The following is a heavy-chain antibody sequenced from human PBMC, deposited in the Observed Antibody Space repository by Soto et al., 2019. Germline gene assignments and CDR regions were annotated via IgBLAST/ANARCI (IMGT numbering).Heavy chain of an antibody. CDR3: AKLLAAAASWDAFDI. Sequence: GGSLRLSCAPSGFTFGTYAMGWVRQAPGKGLEWVSGITGGGGFTNYADPVKGRFTISRDNSWNTLYLQLNSLRAEDTAVYYCAKLLAAAASWDAFDIWGQGTMVTVSS. J-gene: IGHJ3*02. CDR1: GFTFGTYA. D-gene: IGHD6-25*01. CDR2: ITGGGGFT. V-gene: IGHV3-23*01.